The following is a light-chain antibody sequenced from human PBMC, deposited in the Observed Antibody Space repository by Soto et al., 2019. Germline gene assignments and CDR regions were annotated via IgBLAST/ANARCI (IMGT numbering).Light chain of an antibody. CDR2: DTS. Sequence: DIQMTHSPSTLSASVGDRVTITCRASEFISSWLAWYQQKPGKAPKLLIYDTSTLASGVPSSFSGCGSGTAVTLSISSLQPDDFTTLFCQQYNTFLLTFGPGTRVEIK. V-gene: IGKV1-5*01. CDR3: QQYNTFLLT. J-gene: IGKJ1*01. CDR1: EFISSW.